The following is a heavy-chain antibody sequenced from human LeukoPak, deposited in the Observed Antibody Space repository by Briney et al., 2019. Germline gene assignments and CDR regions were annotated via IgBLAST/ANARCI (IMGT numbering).Heavy chain of an antibody. Sequence: SETLSLTCTVSGGSISSHYWSWIRQPPGKGLEWIGYIYYSGSTNYNPSLKSRVTISGDTSKNQFSLKLSSLTAADTAVYYCARVGLGRGYYDILTGYYPPQYYFDYGGQGTLVTVSS. CDR1: GGSISSHY. D-gene: IGHD3-9*01. V-gene: IGHV4-59*11. CDR2: IYYSGST. J-gene: IGHJ4*02. CDR3: ARVGLGRGYYDILTGYYPPQYYFDY.